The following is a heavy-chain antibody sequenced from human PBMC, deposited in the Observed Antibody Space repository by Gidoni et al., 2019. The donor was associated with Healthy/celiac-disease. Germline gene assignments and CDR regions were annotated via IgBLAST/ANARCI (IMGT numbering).Heavy chain of an antibody. Sequence: HVQLQASGPGLVKPSQTLSLTCTVSGGSISSGGYYWRWIRQHPGKGLEWIGYIDYSGSTYYNPSLKSRVTISVDTSKNQFSLKLSSVTAADTAVYYCARVVAAAGQYYFDYWGQGTLVTVSS. V-gene: IGHV4-31*03. CDR3: ARVVAAAGQYYFDY. CDR1: GGSISSGGYY. D-gene: IGHD6-13*01. CDR2: IDYSGST. J-gene: IGHJ4*02.